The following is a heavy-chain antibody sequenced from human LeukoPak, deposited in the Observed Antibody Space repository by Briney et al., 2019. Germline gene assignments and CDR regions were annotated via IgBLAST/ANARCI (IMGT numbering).Heavy chain of an antibody. Sequence: GGSLRLSCAASGFTLSSYAMTWVRQAPGRGLEWVSSVDGGGGGTCYADSVKGRFTISRDNSKNTLYLQMNSLRAEDTAVYYCASLLTGYGDVDYWGQGTLVTVSS. V-gene: IGHV3-23*01. CDR3: ASLLTGYGDVDY. D-gene: IGHD3-9*01. CDR1: GFTLSSYA. CDR2: VDGGGGGT. J-gene: IGHJ4*02.